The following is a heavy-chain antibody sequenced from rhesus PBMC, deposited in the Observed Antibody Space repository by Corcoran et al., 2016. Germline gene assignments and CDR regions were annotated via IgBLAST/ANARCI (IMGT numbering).Heavy chain of an antibody. Sequence: VEQLVESGGGLVQPGASLRLSCAASEFTFRSYDLHWVRQAPGKGLEWVSAIGIGSGTYYPGSVKGRFTISRDNAKNSLYLQMNSLRAEDTAVYYCARGGWYFDLWGPGTPITISS. V-gene: IGHV3-132*01. CDR3: ARGGWYFDL. CDR2: IGIGSGT. J-gene: IGHJ2*01. CDR1: EFTFRSYD.